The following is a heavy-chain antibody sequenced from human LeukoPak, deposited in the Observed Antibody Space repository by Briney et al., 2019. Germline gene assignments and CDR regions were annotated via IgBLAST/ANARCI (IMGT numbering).Heavy chain of an antibody. Sequence: GGSLRLTCAASGFTFSSYAMHWVRQAPGTGLEWVAVISYDGSNKYYADSVKGRFTISRDNSKNMLYLQMNSLRAEDTAVYYCAHMVRGVSFDYWGQGTLVTVSS. CDR1: GFTFSSYA. V-gene: IGHV3-30-3*01. J-gene: IGHJ4*02. CDR3: AHMVRGVSFDY. D-gene: IGHD3-10*01. CDR2: ISYDGSNK.